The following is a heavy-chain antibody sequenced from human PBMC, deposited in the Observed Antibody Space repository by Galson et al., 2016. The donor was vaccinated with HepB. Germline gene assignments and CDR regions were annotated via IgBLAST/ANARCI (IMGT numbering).Heavy chain of an antibody. J-gene: IGHJ4*02. CDR1: GFTFSNYW. Sequence: SLRLSCAASGFTFSNYWMHWVRQDAGRGLVWVSSITPDGSRTAYADSVRGRFTISRDNVKNTLDLQMDSLRAEDTAVYYCARDNTGRFDYWGQGALVTVSS. CDR2: ITPDGSRT. D-gene: IGHD2-8*02. V-gene: IGHV3-74*01. CDR3: ARDNTGRFDY.